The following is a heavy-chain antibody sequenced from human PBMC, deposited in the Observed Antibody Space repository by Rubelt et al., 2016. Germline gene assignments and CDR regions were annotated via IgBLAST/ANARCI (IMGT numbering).Heavy chain of an antibody. CDR2: IYYSGST. CDR3: AIWQRGSGGD. V-gene: IGHV4-59*01. Sequence: QVQLQESGPGLVKPSETLSLTCTVSGGSISSYYWSWIRQPPGKGLEWIGYIYYSGSTNYNPSLKSRVTISVDTSKNQFSLKLSSVTAADTAVYYCAIWQRGSGGDWGQGTLVTVSS. J-gene: IGHJ4*02. CDR1: GGSISSYY. D-gene: IGHD2-15*01.